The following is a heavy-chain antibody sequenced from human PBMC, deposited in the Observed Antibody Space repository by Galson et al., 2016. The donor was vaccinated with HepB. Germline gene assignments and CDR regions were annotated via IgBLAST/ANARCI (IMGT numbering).Heavy chain of an antibody. Sequence: TLSLTCTVSGGSISSGGYSWSWIRQPPGKGLEWIGYIYDSGSTYYNPSLKSRLTISVDSSKNQFTMKLGSLTAEDTAVYYCARGGRDDAFDIWGQGTMATVSS. CDR1: GGSISSGGYS. CDR3: ARGGRDDAFDI. J-gene: IGHJ3*02. CDR2: IYDSGST. V-gene: IGHV4-30-2*01.